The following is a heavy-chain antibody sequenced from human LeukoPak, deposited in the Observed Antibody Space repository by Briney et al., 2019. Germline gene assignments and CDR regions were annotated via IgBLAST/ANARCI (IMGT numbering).Heavy chain of an antibody. CDR3: TTEGYYGSGSYSDY. CDR1: GFTFSNAW. J-gene: IGHJ4*02. Sequence: GGSLRLSCAASGFTFSNAWMSWVRQAPGKGLEWVGRIKSKTDGGTTDHAAPVKGRFTISRDDSKNTLYLQMNSLKTEDTAVYYCTTEGYYGSGSYSDYWGQGTLVTVSS. D-gene: IGHD3-10*01. CDR2: IKSKTDGGTT. V-gene: IGHV3-15*01.